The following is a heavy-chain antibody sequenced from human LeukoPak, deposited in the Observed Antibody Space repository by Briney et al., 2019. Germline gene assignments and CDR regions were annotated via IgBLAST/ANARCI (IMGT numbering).Heavy chain of an antibody. D-gene: IGHD1-26*01. CDR3: AREGSGNYWGNDY. CDR1: GFTFSSYW. J-gene: IGHJ4*02. CDR2: INSDGSST. Sequence: GGSLRLSCAASGFTFSSYWMHWVRQAPGKGLVWVSRINSDGSSTSYTDSVKGRFTISRDNAKNTLYLQMNSLRAEDTAVYYCAREGSGNYWGNDYWGQGTLVTVSS. V-gene: IGHV3-74*01.